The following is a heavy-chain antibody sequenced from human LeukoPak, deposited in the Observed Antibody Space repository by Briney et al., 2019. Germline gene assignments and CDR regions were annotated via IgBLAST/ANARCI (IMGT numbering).Heavy chain of an antibody. CDR2: ISYDGSNK. D-gene: IGHD1-26*01. Sequence: GGSLRLSCAASGFTFSSYAMHWVRQAPGKGLEWVAVISYDGSNKYYADSVKGRFTISRDNTKNTLYLQMNSLRAEDTGVYYCVRDKDMSTTADLGFWGQGTLVTVSS. CDR1: GFTFSSYA. CDR3: VRDKDMSTTADLGF. V-gene: IGHV3-30*04. J-gene: IGHJ4*02.